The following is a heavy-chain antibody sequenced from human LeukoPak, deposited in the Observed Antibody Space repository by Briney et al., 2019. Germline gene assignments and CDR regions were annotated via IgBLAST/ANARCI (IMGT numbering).Heavy chain of an antibody. Sequence: SETLSLTCTVSGGSIRSGDFYWSWIRQPPGKGLEWIGYIYYSGSTNYNPSLKSRVTISVDTSKNQFSLKLSSVTAADTAVYYCASGVVTPYYYYGMDVWGQGTTVTVSS. V-gene: IGHV4-30-4*02. J-gene: IGHJ6*02. CDR3: ASGVVTPYYYYGMDV. D-gene: IGHD4-23*01. CDR2: IYYSGST. CDR1: GGSIRSGDFY.